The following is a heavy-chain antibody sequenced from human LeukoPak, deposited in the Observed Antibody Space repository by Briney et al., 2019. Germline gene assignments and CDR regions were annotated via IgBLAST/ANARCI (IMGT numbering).Heavy chain of an antibody. Sequence: SVKVSCKASGGTFSSYAISWVRQAPGQGLEWMGGIIPIFGTANYAQKLQGRVTITADESTSTAYMELSSLRSEDTAVYYCARDSYYDSSGYYSDYWGQGSLVTVSS. CDR1: GGTFSSYA. J-gene: IGHJ4*02. CDR3: ARDSYYDSSGYYSDY. D-gene: IGHD3-22*01. V-gene: IGHV1-69*13. CDR2: IIPIFGTA.